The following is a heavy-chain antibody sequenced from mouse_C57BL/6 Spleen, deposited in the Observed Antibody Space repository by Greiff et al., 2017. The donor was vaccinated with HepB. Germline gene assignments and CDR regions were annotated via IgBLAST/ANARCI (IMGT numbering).Heavy chain of an antibody. J-gene: IGHJ1*03. Sequence: QVQLQQPGAELVRPGPSVKLSCKASGYTFTSYWMHWVKQRPGQGLEWIGVIDPSDSYTNYNQKFKGKATLTVDTSSSTAYMQLSSLTSEDSAVYYCARRDGSSYWYFDVWGTGTTVTVSS. CDR3: ARRDGSSYWYFDV. V-gene: IGHV1-59*01. D-gene: IGHD1-1*01. CDR2: IDPSDSYT. CDR1: GYTFTSYW.